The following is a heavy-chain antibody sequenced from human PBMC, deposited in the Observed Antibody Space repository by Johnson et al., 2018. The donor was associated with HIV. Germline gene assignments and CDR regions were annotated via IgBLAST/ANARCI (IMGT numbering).Heavy chain of an antibody. J-gene: IGHJ3*02. CDR1: GFTFSSFG. Sequence: VQLVESGGGVVQPGGSLRLSCAASGFTFSSFGIHWVRQAPGKGLEWVSYISSSGSTIYYADSVKGRFTISRDNAKNSLYLQMNSLRAEDTAVYYCARESRAGLELRGHAFDIWGQGTMVTVSS. D-gene: IGHD1-7*01. V-gene: IGHV3-48*04. CDR3: ARESRAGLELRGHAFDI. CDR2: ISSSGSTI.